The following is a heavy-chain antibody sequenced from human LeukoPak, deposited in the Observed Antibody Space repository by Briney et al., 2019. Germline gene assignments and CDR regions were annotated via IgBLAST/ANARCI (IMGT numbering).Heavy chain of an antibody. CDR1: GGSISSTNYY. CDR2: IYYSGST. V-gene: IGHV4-39*07. CDR3: ARRYNWNDRWD. D-gene: IGHD1-1*01. J-gene: IGHJ4*02. Sequence: SETLSLTCTVSGGSISSTNYYWGWIRQLPGKGLEWIGSIYYSGSTYYNPSLKSRLTISLDTSKNQFSLRLSSETAADTAFYYCARRYNWNDRWDWGQGTLVTVSP.